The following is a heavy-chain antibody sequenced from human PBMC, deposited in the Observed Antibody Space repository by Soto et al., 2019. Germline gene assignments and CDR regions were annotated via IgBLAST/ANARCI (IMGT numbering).Heavy chain of an antibody. CDR1: GFTFSTFS. CDR3: ARDLGWAFDS. Sequence: GGSLRLSCAASGFTFSTFSMNWVRQAPGRGLEWISYISGGGRPISYADSVKGRFTVSRDNAKNSLYLQMDSLTDEDTAVYYCARDLGWAFDSWGQGTLVTVSS. D-gene: IGHD6-19*01. J-gene: IGHJ4*02. CDR2: ISGGGRPI. V-gene: IGHV3-48*02.